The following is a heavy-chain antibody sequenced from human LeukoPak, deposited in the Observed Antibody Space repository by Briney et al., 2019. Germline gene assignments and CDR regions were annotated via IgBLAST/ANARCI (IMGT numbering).Heavy chain of an antibody. Sequence: PGGSLRLSCAASGFTFSNALMSWVRQAPGKGLEWVSYISSSGTTIYYADSVKGRFTISRDNAKNSLYLQMSSLRAEDTAVYYCASNLNDGFRWGQGTLVTVSS. D-gene: IGHD1-1*01. CDR2: ISSSGTTI. CDR3: ASNLNDGFR. CDR1: GFTFSNAL. J-gene: IGHJ4*02. V-gene: IGHV3-11*01.